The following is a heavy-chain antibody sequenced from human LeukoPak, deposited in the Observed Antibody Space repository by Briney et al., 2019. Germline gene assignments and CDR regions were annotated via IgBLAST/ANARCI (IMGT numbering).Heavy chain of an antibody. V-gene: IGHV3-48*03. CDR3: ARDYVWGSDRYTDY. CDR2: ISSRGGTI. J-gene: IGHJ4*02. Sequence: PGGSLRLSCAASGFTFTSYEMNWVRQAPGKGLEWVSYISSRGGTIYYADSVKGRFTTSRDNAKNSLYLQMNSLRAEDTAVYYCARDYVWGSDRYTDYWGQGTLVTVSS. D-gene: IGHD3-16*02. CDR1: GFTFTSYE.